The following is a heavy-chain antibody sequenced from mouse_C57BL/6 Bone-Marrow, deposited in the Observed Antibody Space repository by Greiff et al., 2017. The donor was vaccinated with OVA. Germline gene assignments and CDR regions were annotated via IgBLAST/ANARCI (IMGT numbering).Heavy chain of an antibody. CDR1: GYTFTTYP. CDR2: FHPYNDDT. J-gene: IGHJ1*03. CDR3: ARGGDLFNWYFDV. D-gene: IGHD1-1*01. Sequence: VQLQHSGAELVKPGASVKMSCKASGYTFTTYPIEWMKQNHGKSLEWIGNFHPYNDDTKYNEKFKGKATLTVEKSSSTVYLELSRLTSDDSAVYYCARGGDLFNWYFDVWGTGTTVTVSS. V-gene: IGHV1-47*01.